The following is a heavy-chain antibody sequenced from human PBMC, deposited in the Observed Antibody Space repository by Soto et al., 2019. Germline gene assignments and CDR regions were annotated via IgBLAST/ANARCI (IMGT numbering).Heavy chain of an antibody. D-gene: IGHD6-13*01. CDR1: GFTLSTYW. CDR3: ASQYSSSRRYFDL. Sequence: EVQLVESGGGLVQPGGSLRLSCEASGFTLSTYWMHWVRQAPGKGLVWVSRINSDGSSASYADSVLGRFTISRENAKNTLYLQMNSLSAEDTAVYYCASQYSSSRRYFDLWGRGTLVTVSS. V-gene: IGHV3-74*01. CDR2: INSDGSSA. J-gene: IGHJ2*01.